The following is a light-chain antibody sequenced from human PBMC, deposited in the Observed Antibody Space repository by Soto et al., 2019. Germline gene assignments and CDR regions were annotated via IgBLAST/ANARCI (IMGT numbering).Light chain of an antibody. V-gene: IGKV1-5*01. CDR3: QHYTSYPYA. Sequence: DIQMTQSPSTLSASVGDRVTITCRASQSISSWLAWYQQKPGRAPNLLIYHASTLEAGVPPRFSGRGSGTQFTLTINSLQPDDFATYYCQHYTSYPYAFGQGTKVDIK. J-gene: IGKJ2*01. CDR1: QSISSW. CDR2: HAS.